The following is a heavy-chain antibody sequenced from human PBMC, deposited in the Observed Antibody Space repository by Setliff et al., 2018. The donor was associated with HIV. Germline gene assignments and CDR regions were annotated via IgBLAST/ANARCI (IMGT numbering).Heavy chain of an antibody. CDR1: GYTFTTYG. J-gene: IGHJ5*02. Sequence: ASVKVSCKPSGYTFTTYGLSWVRQAPGQGFEWMGWINTHTDSPTYAQGFTGRFVFSVDTSVTTAYLQINSLKAEDTAVFYCARALYGDYGGDLNWLDPWGQGTLVTVSS. V-gene: IGHV7-4-1*02. CDR2: INTHTDSP. D-gene: IGHD4-17*01. CDR3: ARALYGDYGGDLNWLDP.